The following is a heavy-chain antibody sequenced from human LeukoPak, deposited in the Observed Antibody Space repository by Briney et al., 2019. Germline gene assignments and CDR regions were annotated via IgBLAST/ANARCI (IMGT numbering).Heavy chain of an antibody. V-gene: IGHV1-8*03. CDR3: ARGRKGSSGWNY. D-gene: IGHD6-19*01. Sequence: GASVKVSCKASGYTFTGYYMHWVRQATGQGLEWMGWMNPNSGNTGYAQKFQGRVTITRNTSISTAYMELSSLRSEDTAVYYCARGRKGSSGWNYRGQGTLVTVSS. CDR2: MNPNSGNT. J-gene: IGHJ4*02. CDR1: GYTFTGYY.